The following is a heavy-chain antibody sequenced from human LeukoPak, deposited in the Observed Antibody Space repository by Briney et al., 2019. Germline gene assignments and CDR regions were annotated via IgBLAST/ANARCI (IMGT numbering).Heavy chain of an antibody. CDR2: IKHSGST. CDR1: GGSFSVYF. V-gene: IGHV4-34*01. Sequence: PSETLSLPCAVYGGSFSVYFWSWIRQPPGRGVEWIGEIKHSGSTNYNPSLKCRVTISVDTSKNQLSLNLISVTAADTAVFYCGRGAQSPVGATPDAFDIWGQGTMVTVSS. J-gene: IGHJ3*02. CDR3: GRGAQSPVGATPDAFDI. D-gene: IGHD1-26*01.